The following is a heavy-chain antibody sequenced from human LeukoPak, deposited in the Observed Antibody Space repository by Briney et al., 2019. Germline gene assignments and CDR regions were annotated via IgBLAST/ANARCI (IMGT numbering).Heavy chain of an antibody. J-gene: IGHJ4*02. D-gene: IGHD2-15*01. CDR3: AKDRCRG. Sequence: GGSLRLSCAASGFSFSSYAMSWVRQAPGKGLEWASAISGGGTSTYYADSVKGRFTISRDNSKNTMYLQMDSLRVEDTAFYYCAKDRCRGWGQGTLVTVSS. V-gene: IGHV3-23*01. CDR1: GFSFSSYA. CDR2: ISGGGTST.